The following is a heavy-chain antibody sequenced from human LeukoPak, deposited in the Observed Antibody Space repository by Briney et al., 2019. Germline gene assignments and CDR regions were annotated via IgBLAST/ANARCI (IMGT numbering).Heavy chain of an antibody. D-gene: IGHD6-13*01. Sequence: GGSLRLSCAASGFTFSSHWMHWVRQAPGKGLVRVSRINTDGSTTSYADSVKGRFTISRDNAKNTVYLQMNSLRADDTAVYYCARVLIAATGGDYWGQGTLVTVFS. CDR1: GFTFSSHW. CDR2: INTDGSTT. J-gene: IGHJ4*02. V-gene: IGHV3-74*01. CDR3: ARVLIAATGGDY.